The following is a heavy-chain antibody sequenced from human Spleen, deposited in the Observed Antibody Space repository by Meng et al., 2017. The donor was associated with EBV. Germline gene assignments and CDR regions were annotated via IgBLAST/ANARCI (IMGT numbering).Heavy chain of an antibody. Sequence: QGRVGESGGGVVQPGRSRRLSCAASGFIFSGYGFHWVRQAPGKGPEWVAIIPSDASHNKYYADSVKGRFTISRDNSKNTLYLQMDSLRDEDTAVYYCAKPMQRDTVTTFDYWAQGTLVTVSS. CDR1: GFIFSGYG. CDR3: AKPMQRDTVTTFDY. D-gene: IGHD4-17*01. CDR2: IPSDASHNK. J-gene: IGHJ4*02. V-gene: IGHV3-30*18.